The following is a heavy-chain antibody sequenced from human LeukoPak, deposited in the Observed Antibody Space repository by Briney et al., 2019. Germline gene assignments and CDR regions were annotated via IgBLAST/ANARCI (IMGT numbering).Heavy chain of an antibody. D-gene: IGHD2-2*01. CDR2: IHYTGST. CDR3: ARPPGFSTSFWD. V-gene: IGHV4-34*01. J-gene: IGHJ4*02. Sequence: PSETLSLTCAVYGGSFSGYYWGWIRQPPGKGLEWIGSIHYTGSTYYKPSLKSRVTISVDTSKNQFSLKLTSVTAADTAVYYCARPPGFSTSFWDWGQGTLVTVSS. CDR1: GGSFSGYY.